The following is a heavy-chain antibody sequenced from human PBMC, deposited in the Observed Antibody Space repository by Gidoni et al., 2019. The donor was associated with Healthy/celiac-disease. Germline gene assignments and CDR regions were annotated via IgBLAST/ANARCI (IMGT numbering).Heavy chain of an antibody. CDR3: AREEAVAGTRVYYGMDV. V-gene: IGHV3-74*01. CDR1: GFTFSSYW. CDR2: INSDGSST. Sequence: EVQLVESGGGLVQPGGSLRLSCAASGFTFSSYWMHWVRQVPGKGLVWVSRINSDGSSTSYADSVKGRFTISRDNAKNTLYLQMNSLRAEDTAVYYCAREEAVAGTRVYYGMDVWGQGTTVTVSS. J-gene: IGHJ6*02. D-gene: IGHD6-19*01.